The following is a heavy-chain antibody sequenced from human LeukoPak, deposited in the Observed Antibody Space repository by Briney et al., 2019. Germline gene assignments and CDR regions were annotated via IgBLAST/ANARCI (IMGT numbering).Heavy chain of an antibody. CDR1: GFTFSSYS. Sequence: GGSLRLSCAASGFTFSSYSMNWVRQAPGKGLEWVSSISSSSSYIYYADSVKGRFTISRDNAKNSLYLQMNSLRAEDMAVYYCARVKGDAFDIWGQGTMVTVSS. V-gene: IGHV3-21*01. J-gene: IGHJ3*02. CDR2: ISSSSSYI. CDR3: ARVKGDAFDI.